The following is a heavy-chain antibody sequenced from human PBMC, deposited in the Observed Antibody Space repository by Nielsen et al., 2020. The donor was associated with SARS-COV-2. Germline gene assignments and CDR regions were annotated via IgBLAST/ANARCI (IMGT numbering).Heavy chain of an antibody. CDR3: ARDDTVTMYYYSYYGMDV. D-gene: IGHD4-17*01. J-gene: IGHJ6*02. CDR1: GYTFTSYD. Sequence: ASVKVSCKASGYTFTSYDINWVRQATGQGLEWMGWMNPNSGNTGYAQKFQGRVTMTRNTSISTAYMELSSLRSEDTAVYYCARDDTVTMYYYSYYGMDVWGQGTTVTVSS. CDR2: MNPNSGNT. V-gene: IGHV1-8*01.